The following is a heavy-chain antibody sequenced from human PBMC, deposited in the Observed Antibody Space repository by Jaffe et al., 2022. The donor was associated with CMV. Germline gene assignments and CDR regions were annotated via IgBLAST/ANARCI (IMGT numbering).Heavy chain of an antibody. J-gene: IGHJ6*02. V-gene: IGHV3-30*18. D-gene: IGHD6-6*01. CDR2: ISYDGSNK. CDR1: GFTFSSYG. CDR3: AKGGLAARLPGANYYYGMDV. Sequence: QVQLVESGGGVVQPGRSLRLSCAASGFTFSSYGMHWVRQAPGKGLEWVAVISYDGSNKYYADSVKGRFTISRDNSKNTLYLQMNSLRAEDTAVYYCAKGGLAARLPGANYYYGMDVWGQGTTVTVSS.